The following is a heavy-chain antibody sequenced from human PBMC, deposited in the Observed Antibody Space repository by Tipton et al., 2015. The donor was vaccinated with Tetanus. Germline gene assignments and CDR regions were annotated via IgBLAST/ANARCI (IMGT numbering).Heavy chain of an antibody. CDR1: GFTVSNNH. Sequence: VQLVQSGGGLIQPGRSLRLSCAASGFTVSNNHMSWVRQAPGKGLERVSIIYGDGAISYADSVKGRFTISRDNSKNTLFLQMNSLRVEDTAVYYCLGHGGYSYLGQGTLVTVSS. CDR2: IYGDGAI. CDR3: LGHGGYSY. D-gene: IGHD3-22*01. V-gene: IGHV3-53*01. J-gene: IGHJ4*02.